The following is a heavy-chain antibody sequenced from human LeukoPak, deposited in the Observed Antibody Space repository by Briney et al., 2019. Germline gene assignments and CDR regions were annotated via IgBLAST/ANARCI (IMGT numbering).Heavy chain of an antibody. V-gene: IGHV4-31*03. CDR3: AREPYGSGNNWFDP. CDR2: IYYSGST. Sequence: SETLSLTCTVSGGSISSGGYYWSWIRQHPGKGLEWIGYIYYSGSTYYNPSLKSRVTISVDTSKNQFSLKLSSVTAADTAVYYCAREPYGSGNNWFDPWGQGTLVTVSS. J-gene: IGHJ5*02. CDR1: GGSISSGGYY. D-gene: IGHD3-10*01.